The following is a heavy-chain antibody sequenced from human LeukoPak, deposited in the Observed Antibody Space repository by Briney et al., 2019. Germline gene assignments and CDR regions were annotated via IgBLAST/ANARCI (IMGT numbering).Heavy chain of an antibody. J-gene: IGHJ4*02. CDR1: GGSISSYY. Sequence: PSETLSLTCTVSGGSISSYYWSWIRQPPGKGLEWIGYIYYSGSTNYNPSLKSRVTISVDTSKYQFSLKLSSVTAADTAVYYCARVRGYSYGYLDYWGQGTLVTVSS. CDR2: IYYSGST. CDR3: ARVRGYSYGYLDY. D-gene: IGHD5-18*01. V-gene: IGHV4-59*01.